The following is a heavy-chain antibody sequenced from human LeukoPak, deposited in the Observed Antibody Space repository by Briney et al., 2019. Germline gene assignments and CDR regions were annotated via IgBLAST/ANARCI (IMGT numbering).Heavy chain of an antibody. V-gene: IGHV3-7*01. Sequence: GGSLRLSCAASGFTFSGYWMSWVRQAPGKGLEWVANIDQDGSEKYYVDSVKGRFTISKDNAKNSLFLQMNSLRVDDTAVCYCARIKGGTSAAISYWGQGTLVTVSS. CDR3: ARIKGGTSAAISY. D-gene: IGHD2-15*01. CDR2: IDQDGSEK. CDR1: GFTFSGYW. J-gene: IGHJ4*02.